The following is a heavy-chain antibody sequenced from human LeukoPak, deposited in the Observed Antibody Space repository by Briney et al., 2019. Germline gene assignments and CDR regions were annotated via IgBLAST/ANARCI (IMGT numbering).Heavy chain of an antibody. CDR3: ARDFGYCGGDCYSNY. CDR2: ITGSSSTI. D-gene: IGHD2-21*02. J-gene: IGHJ4*02. Sequence: GGSLRLSCAASGFTFSNYNMNWVRQAPGKGLEWVSYITGSSSTIYYADSVKGRFTISRDNAQNSLYLQMNSLRADDTAVYYCARDFGYCGGDCYSNYWGQGTLVTVSS. V-gene: IGHV3-48*01. CDR1: GFTFSNYN.